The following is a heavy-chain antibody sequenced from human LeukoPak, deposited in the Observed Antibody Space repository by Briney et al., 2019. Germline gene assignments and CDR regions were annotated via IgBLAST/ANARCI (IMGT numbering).Heavy chain of an antibody. J-gene: IGHJ4*02. D-gene: IGHD2-2*01. CDR1: GYTFTSYA. V-gene: IGHV7-4-1*02. CDR3: ARDPTDCSSTSCYSYYFDY. CDR2: INTNTGNP. Sequence: GASVKVSCKASGYTFTSYATNWVRQAPGQGLEWMGWINTNTGNPTYAQGFTGRFVFSLDTSVSTAYLQISSLKAEDTAVYYCARDPTDCSSTSCYSYYFDYWGQGTLVTVSS.